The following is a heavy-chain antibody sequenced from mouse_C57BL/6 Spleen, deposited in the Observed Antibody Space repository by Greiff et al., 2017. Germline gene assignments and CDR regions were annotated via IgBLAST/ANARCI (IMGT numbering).Heavy chain of an antibody. J-gene: IGHJ1*03. CDR2: INPSSGYT. CDR3: ARYDYDFWYFDV. CDR1: GYTFTSYW. V-gene: IGHV1-7*01. Sequence: VQLQQSGAELAKPGASVKLSCKASGYTFTSYWMHWVKQRPGQGLEWIGYINPSSGYTKYNQKFKDKATLTADKSSSTAYMRLSSLTYEDSAVXYCARYDYDFWYFDVWGTETTGTVSS. D-gene: IGHD2-4*01.